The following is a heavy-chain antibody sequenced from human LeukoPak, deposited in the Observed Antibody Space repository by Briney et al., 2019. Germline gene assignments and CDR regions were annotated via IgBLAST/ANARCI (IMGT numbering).Heavy chain of an antibody. CDR1: GFTFSSYA. V-gene: IGHV3-30-3*01. CDR2: ISYDGSNK. D-gene: IGHD3-10*01. Sequence: GRSLRLSCAASGFTFSSYAMHWVRQAPGKGLEWVAVISYDGSNKYYADSVKGRFTISRDNSKNTLYLQMNSLRAEDTAVYYCASSGGYHYFDYWGQGTLVTVSS. CDR3: ASSGGYHYFDY. J-gene: IGHJ4*02.